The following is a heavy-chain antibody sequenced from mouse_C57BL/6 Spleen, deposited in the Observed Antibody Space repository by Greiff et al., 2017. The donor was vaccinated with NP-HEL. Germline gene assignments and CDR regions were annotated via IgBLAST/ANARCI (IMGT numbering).Heavy chain of an antibody. CDR1: GYTFTDYY. CDR2: IYPGSGNT. V-gene: IGHV1-76*01. CDR3: ARDRTGYYFDY. J-gene: IGHJ2*01. D-gene: IGHD4-1*01. Sequence: QVQLQQSGAELVRPGASVKLSCKASGYTFTDYYINWVKQRPGQGLEWIARIYPGSGNTYYNEKFKGKATLTAEKSSSTAYMQLSSLTSEDSAVYFCARDRTGYYFDYWGQGTTLTVSS.